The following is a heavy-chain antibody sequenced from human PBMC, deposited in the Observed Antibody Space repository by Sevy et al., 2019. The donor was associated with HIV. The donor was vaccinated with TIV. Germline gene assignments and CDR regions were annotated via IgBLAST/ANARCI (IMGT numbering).Heavy chain of an antibody. CDR2: INWNGGRT. Sequence: GGSLRLSCAASGFTFEDYGMSWVRQVPGKGPEWVSGINWNGGRTSYADSVKGRFTISRDNAKKSLYLQMKGLRAEDTALYYCARDPPSYYDYRTGYHDFWGQGTRVTVSS. CDR1: GFTFEDYG. D-gene: IGHD3-3*01. V-gene: IGHV3-20*04. CDR3: ARDPPSYYDYRTGYHDF. J-gene: IGHJ4*01.